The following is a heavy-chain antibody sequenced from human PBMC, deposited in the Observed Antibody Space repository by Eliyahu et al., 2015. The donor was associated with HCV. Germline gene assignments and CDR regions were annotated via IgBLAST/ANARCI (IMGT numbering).Heavy chain of an antibody. CDR3: ARHYGFTYDSSGYFDY. Sequence: QLQLQESGPGLVKPSETLSLTCTVSGGSIGRRYFYWGWIRQPPGKGLEWIGTIYYRGSTYYNASLESRVTISVDTSNNEFSLRLTSVSAADTAVYYCARHYGFTYDSSGYFDYWGQGIPVTVSS. V-gene: IGHV4-39*01. CDR2: IYYRGST. D-gene: IGHD3-22*01. CDR1: GGSIGRRYFY. J-gene: IGHJ4*02.